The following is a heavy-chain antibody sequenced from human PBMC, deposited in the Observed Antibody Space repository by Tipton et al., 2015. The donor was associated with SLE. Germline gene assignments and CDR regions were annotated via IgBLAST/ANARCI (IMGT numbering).Heavy chain of an antibody. V-gene: IGHV3-48*04. D-gene: IGHD6-6*01. J-gene: IGHJ2*01. CDR1: GFTFSSYS. CDR2: ISSSSSTI. CDR3: ARGAIGSSSYWYFDL. Sequence: SLRLSCAASGFTFSSYSMNWVRQAPGKGLEWVSYISSSSSTIYYADSVKGRFTISRDNAKNSLYLQMNSLRAEDTAVYYCARGAIGSSSYWYFDLWGRGTLVTVSS.